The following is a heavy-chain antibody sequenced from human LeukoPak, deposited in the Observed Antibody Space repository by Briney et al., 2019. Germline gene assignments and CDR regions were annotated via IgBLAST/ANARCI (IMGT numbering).Heavy chain of an antibody. CDR2: ISSSSSYI. Sequence: GGSLRLSCAASGFTFSSYSMNWVRQAPGKGLEWVSSISSSSSYIYYAASVKGRFTISRDFSKNTVFLHMNSLRAEDTAMYYCARGDDSGYYDYFDYWGQGALVTVSS. J-gene: IGHJ4*02. D-gene: IGHD3-22*01. CDR3: ARGDDSGYYDYFDY. CDR1: GFTFSSYS. V-gene: IGHV3-21*04.